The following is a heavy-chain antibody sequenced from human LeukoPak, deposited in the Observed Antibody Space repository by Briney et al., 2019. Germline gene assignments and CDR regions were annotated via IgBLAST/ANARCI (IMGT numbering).Heavy chain of an antibody. CDR2: IKGDGNT. J-gene: IGHJ1*01. D-gene: IGHD3-22*01. CDR3: ARAPSEIGGYYPEYFRH. CDR1: GFTFSSYW. Sequence: PGGSLRLSCAASGFTFSSYWMHWVRQAPGKGLAWVSRIKGDGNTNYADSVKGRFTISRDNAKNTVSLQMNSLRAEDTGVYYCARAPSEIGGYYPEYFRHWGQGTLVTVSP. V-gene: IGHV3-74*01.